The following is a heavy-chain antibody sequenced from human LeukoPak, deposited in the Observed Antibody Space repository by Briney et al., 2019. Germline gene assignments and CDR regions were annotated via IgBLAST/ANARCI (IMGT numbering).Heavy chain of an antibody. CDR2: IYYSGST. V-gene: IGHV4-59*01. D-gene: IGHD6-6*01. CDR1: GGSISSYY. CDR3: ARTYSSSSSYSDF. J-gene: IGHJ4*02. Sequence: SETLSLTCTVSGGSISSYYWSWIRQSPGKGLEWIGYIYYSGSTNYNPPLKSRVTISVETSKNQFSLNLTSVTAADTAVYYCARTYSSSSSYSDFWGQGTLVTVSS.